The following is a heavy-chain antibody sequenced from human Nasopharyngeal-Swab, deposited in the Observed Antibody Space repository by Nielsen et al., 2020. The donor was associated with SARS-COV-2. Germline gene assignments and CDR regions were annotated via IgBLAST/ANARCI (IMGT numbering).Heavy chain of an antibody. CDR3: ARAGGAYCGGDCYYYYGMDV. CDR2: ISSSSSYI. V-gene: IGHV3-21*01. J-gene: IGHJ6*02. Sequence: WLRQPPGKGLEWVSSISSSSSYIYYADSVKGRFTISRDNAKNSLYLQMNSLRAEDTAVYYCARAGGAYCGGDCYYYYGMDVWGQGTTVTVSS. D-gene: IGHD2-21*02.